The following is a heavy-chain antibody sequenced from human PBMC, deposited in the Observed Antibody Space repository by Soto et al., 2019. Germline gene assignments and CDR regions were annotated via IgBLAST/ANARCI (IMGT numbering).Heavy chain of an antibody. D-gene: IGHD3-10*01. V-gene: IGHV3-30*18. CDR3: AKERMGAVVRGYFDY. CDR2: IIYDGSTK. CDR1: GFTFSSYG. Sequence: QVQLVESGGGVVQPGRSLRLSCAASGFTFSSYGMHWVRQAPGKGLEWVAVIIYDGSTKYYADSVKGRFTISRDNSKSTLYLQMNSLRAEDTAVYYCAKERMGAVVRGYFDYWGQGTLVTVSS. J-gene: IGHJ4*02.